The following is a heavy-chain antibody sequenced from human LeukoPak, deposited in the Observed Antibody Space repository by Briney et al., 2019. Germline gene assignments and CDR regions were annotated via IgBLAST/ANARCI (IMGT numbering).Heavy chain of an antibody. CDR2: IKRKTDGGAA. J-gene: IGHJ4*02. Sequence: GGSLRLSCTASGFTFTNAWMSWARQAPGKGLEWVGRIKRKTDGGAADYAAPVRGGFTISRDDSKNTLYLQMNSLKIEDTAMYYCATEGEDPGDYLGYFDYWGQGILVTVSS. CDR3: ATEGEDPGDYLGYFDY. CDR1: GFTFTNAW. V-gene: IGHV3-15*01. D-gene: IGHD4-17*01.